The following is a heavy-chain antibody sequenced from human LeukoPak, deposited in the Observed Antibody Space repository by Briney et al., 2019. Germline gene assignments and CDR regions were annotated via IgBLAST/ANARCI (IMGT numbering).Heavy chain of an antibody. CDR2: FDPEDGET. CDR1: GYTLTELS. CDR3: ATVTIFGVVSDAFDI. V-gene: IGHV1-24*01. D-gene: IGHD3-3*01. Sequence: ASVKFSCKVSGYTLTELSMHWVRQAPGKGLEWMRGFDPEDGETIYAQKFQGRVTMTEDTSTDTAYMELSSLRSEDTAVYYCATVTIFGVVSDAFDIWGQGTMVTVSS. J-gene: IGHJ3*02.